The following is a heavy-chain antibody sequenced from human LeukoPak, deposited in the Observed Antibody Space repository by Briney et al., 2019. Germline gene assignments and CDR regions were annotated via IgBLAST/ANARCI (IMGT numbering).Heavy chain of an antibody. J-gene: IGHJ6*02. Sequence: SETLSLTCAVYGGSFSGYYWSWIRQPPGKGLEWIGEINDRGSTNYNPSHERRVTISVDTSKNQVSLKVRSVTAADTAVYYCARGRYVGATPLDYYYGMDVWGQGTTVSVSS. CDR1: GGSFSGYY. CDR3: ARGRYVGATPLDYYYGMDV. V-gene: IGHV4-34*01. CDR2: INDRGST. D-gene: IGHD3-16*01.